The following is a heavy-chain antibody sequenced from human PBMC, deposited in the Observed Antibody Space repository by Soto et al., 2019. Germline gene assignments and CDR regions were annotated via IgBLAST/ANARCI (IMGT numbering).Heavy chain of an antibody. V-gene: IGHV3-23*01. CDR1: GFTFSSFA. Sequence: EVQLLESGGGLVQPGGSLRLSCAASGFTFSSFAMSWVRQAPGKGLEWVSAISGSGGSTYYADSVKGRFTISRDNXTNTLYLQMNTLRAEDTAVFYCAKGSLGVRPYYFDYWGQGTLVSVSS. CDR2: ISGSGGST. CDR3: AKGSLGVRPYYFDY. J-gene: IGHJ4*02. D-gene: IGHD7-27*01.